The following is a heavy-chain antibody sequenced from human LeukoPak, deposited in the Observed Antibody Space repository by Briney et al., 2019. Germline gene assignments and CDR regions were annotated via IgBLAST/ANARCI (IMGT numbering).Heavy chain of an antibody. D-gene: IGHD1-1*01. CDR2: ISSNGGST. V-gene: IGHV3-64D*06. J-gene: IGHJ3*02. CDR1: GLSFSRYP. Sequence: PGGSLRLSCSVSGLSFSRYPMHWVRQAPGKGLEYASAISSNGGSTYYADSVKGRFTISRDNSKNTMYLQMNSLRGEDTAVYYCVKYQAGTTGNAFDIWGQGTVVTVSS. CDR3: VKYQAGTTGNAFDI.